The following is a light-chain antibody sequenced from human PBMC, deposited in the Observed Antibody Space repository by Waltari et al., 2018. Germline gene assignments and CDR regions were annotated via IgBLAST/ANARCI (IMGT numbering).Light chain of an antibody. CDR3: AAWDDGLNGWV. V-gene: IGLV1-44*01. Sequence: QSVLTQPPSASGSPGQRVTISCSGSTATLGRNTVNWYQQIPGTAPKLLIYTNSQRPSGVPDRFSGSKSGTSGFLAISGLQSEDEADYYCAAWDDGLNGWVFGGRTRVSVL. J-gene: IGLJ3*02. CDR2: TNS. CDR1: TATLGRNT.